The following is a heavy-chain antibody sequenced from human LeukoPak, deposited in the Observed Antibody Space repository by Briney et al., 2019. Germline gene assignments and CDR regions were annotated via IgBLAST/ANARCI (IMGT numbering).Heavy chain of an antibody. Sequence: ASVKVSCKASGYTFTGYYMHWVRQAPGQGLEWMGWINPNSGGTSYAQKFQGSVSMTRDTPISTAFLELSRLRSDDTAVYYCARGGSTIVVVPASNLPSDYWGQGTLVTVSS. D-gene: IGHD2-2*01. J-gene: IGHJ4*02. V-gene: IGHV1-2*02. CDR3: ARGGSTIVVVPASNLPSDY. CDR2: INPNSGGT. CDR1: GYTFTGYY.